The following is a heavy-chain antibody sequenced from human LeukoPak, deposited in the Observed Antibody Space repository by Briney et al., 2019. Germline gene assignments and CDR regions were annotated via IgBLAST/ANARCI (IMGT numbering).Heavy chain of an antibody. CDR3: AKDMGPLGTAIYYMDV. J-gene: IGHJ6*03. CDR1: GFTFDDYA. CDR2: ISWNSGSI. Sequence: GGPLRLSCAASGFTFDDYAMHWVRQAPGKGLEWVSGISWNSGSIGYADSVKGRFTISRDNAKNSLYLQMNSLRAEDTALYYCAKDMGPLGTAIYYMDVWGKGTTVTISS. V-gene: IGHV3-9*01. D-gene: IGHD5-18*01.